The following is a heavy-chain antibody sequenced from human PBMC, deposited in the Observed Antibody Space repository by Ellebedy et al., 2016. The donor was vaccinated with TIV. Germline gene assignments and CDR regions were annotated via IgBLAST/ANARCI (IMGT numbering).Heavy chain of an antibody. V-gene: IGHV6-1*01. D-gene: IGHD4-11*01. CDR1: GHTVSTNGSA. CDR2: TYYTSKWFT. CDR3: ARYYSVSRIFDF. J-gene: IGHJ4*02. Sequence: MPSETLSLTCDISGHTVSTNGSAWNWVRQSPSRGLEWLGRTYYTSKWFTNYAPSVQGRITINPDTSKNQFSLQLNSGTPEDTAVYYCARYYSVSRIFDFWGQGTLVTASS.